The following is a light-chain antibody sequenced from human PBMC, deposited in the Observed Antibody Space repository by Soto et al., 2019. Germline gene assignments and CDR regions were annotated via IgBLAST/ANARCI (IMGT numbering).Light chain of an antibody. J-gene: IGKJ4*01. CDR3: QQYGSSPLLT. Sequence: EIVLTQSPGTLSLSPGERATLSCRASQSVSSSYLAWYQQKPGQAPRLLIYGASSRANGIPDRFSGSGSGTDFTLTISRLEPEDFAVYYCQQYGSSPLLTFGGGTKVEIK. V-gene: IGKV3-20*01. CDR2: GAS. CDR1: QSVSSSY.